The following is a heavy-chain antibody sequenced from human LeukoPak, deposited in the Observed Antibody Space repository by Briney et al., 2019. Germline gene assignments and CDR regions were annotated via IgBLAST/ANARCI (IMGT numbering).Heavy chain of an antibody. J-gene: IGHJ4*02. CDR3: AKETLYCSGGSCYGSGYFDY. CDR1: GFTFDTYA. V-gene: IGHV3-23*01. D-gene: IGHD2-15*01. Sequence: GGSLRLSCVASGFTFDTYAISWVRQAPGKGLEWVSAISKSGDTTFYTDSVKGRFTISRDNSKYTLYLQMNSLRAEDTAIYYCAKETLYCSGGSCYGSGYFDYWGQGTLVTVSS. CDR2: ISKSGDTT.